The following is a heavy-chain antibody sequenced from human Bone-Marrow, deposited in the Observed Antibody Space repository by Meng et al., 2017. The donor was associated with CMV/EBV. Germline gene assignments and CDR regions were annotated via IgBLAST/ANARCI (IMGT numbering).Heavy chain of an antibody. D-gene: IGHD2-15*01. Sequence: SGDSFSSSDWWPWVRQPPGEGLEWIGEISHGEDTNYSPSLKSRVTISMDKSKRHFSLRVNSVTAADTAVYYCARVRCSGGSCFYFDFWGQGTLVTVSS. CDR3: ARVRCSGGSCFYFDF. CDR1: GDSFSSSDW. J-gene: IGHJ4*02. CDR2: ISHGEDT. V-gene: IGHV4-4*02.